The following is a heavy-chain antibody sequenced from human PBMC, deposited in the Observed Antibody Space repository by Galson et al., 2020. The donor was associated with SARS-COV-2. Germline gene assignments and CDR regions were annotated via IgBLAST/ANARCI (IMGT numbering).Heavy chain of an antibody. CDR3: ATPRTPYYYDSSGSFDY. CDR1: GFTFSSYA. CDR2: ISGSGGST. J-gene: IGHJ4*02. D-gene: IGHD3-22*01. V-gene: IGHV3-23*01. Sequence: TGGSLRLSCAASGFTFSSYAMSWVRQAPGKGLEWVSAISGSGGSTYYADSVKGRFTISRDNSKNTLYLQMNSLRAEDTAVYYCATPRTPYYYDSSGSFDYWGQGTLVTVSS.